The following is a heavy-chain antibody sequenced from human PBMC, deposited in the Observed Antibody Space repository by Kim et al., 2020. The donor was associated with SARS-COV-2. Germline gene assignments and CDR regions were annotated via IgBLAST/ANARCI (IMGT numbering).Heavy chain of an antibody. Sequence: SETLSLTCTVSGDSVSSTAYFWVWIRQPPGKGLEWIGSVHSGGTTSYNPSLRSRLTISMDTSKNQFSLNLMSVTAADTAVYYCATRILASRGCWGQGTLVTVSS. CDR3: ATRILASRGC. V-gene: IGHV4-39*01. CDR1: GDSVSSTAYF. J-gene: IGHJ4*02. D-gene: IGHD3-16*01. CDR2: VHSGGTT.